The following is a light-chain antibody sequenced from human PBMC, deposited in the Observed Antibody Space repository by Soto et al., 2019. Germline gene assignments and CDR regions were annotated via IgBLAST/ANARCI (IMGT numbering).Light chain of an antibody. CDR1: QSVNSN. CDR2: GIS. CDR3: QQYNNWPRT. V-gene: IGKV3D-15*01. Sequence: EIVMTQSPATLSVSPGERATLACRESQSVNSNYLAWYQQKPGQAPRLLIYGISKRATDIPDRFSGSGAGTEFTLTISSLQPEDFATYYCQQYNNWPRTFGQGTKVDIK. J-gene: IGKJ1*01.